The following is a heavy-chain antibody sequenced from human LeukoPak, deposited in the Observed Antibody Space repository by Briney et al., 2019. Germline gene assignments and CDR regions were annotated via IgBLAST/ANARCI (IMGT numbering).Heavy chain of an antibody. D-gene: IGHD6-19*01. Sequence: ASVKVSCKASGYTFTGYYMHWVRQAPGQGLEWMGWINPNSGGTNYAQKFQGRVTMTRDTSISTAYMELSRLRSDDTAVYYYARDISPQWLARGDFAFDIWGQGTMVTVSS. V-gene: IGHV1-2*02. CDR3: ARDISPQWLARGDFAFDI. J-gene: IGHJ3*02. CDR1: GYTFTGYY. CDR2: INPNSGGT.